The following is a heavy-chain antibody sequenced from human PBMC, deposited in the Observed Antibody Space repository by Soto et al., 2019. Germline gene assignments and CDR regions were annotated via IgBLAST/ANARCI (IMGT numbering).Heavy chain of an antibody. CDR1: GGSISSYY. CDR2: IYYSGST. V-gene: IGHV4-59*01. J-gene: IGHJ3*02. Sequence: LSLTCTVSGGSISSYYWSWIRQPPGKGLEWIGYIYYSGSTNYNPSLKSRVTISVDTSKNQFSLKLSSVPAADTAVYYRARQQWLVLNAFDIWGQGTMVTVSS. CDR3: ARQQWLVLNAFDI. D-gene: IGHD6-19*01.